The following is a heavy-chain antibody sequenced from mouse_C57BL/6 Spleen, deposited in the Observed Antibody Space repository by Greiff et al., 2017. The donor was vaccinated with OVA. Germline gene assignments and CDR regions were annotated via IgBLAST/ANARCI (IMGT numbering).Heavy chain of an antibody. CDR1: GYAFSSSW. D-gene: IGHD1-1*01. CDR3: ARTLYYGSSQYFDY. CDR2: IYPGDGDT. V-gene: IGHV1-82*01. Sequence: VQLQQSGPELVKPGASVKISCKASGYAFSSSWMNWVKQRPGKGLEWIGRIYPGDGDTNYNGKFKGKATLTADKSSSTAYMQLSSLTSEDSAVYFCARTLYYGSSQYFDYWGQGTTLTVSS. J-gene: IGHJ2*01.